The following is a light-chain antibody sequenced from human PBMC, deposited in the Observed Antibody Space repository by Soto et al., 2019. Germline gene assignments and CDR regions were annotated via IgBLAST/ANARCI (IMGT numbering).Light chain of an antibody. CDR3: QQYNSYSPT. Sequence: DIQMTQSPSTLSSSVGERVTITCRASQSISSWLAWYQQKPGKAPTLLIYKASTLESGVPARFSGSGSGTEFTLTISSLQPDDFATYYCQQYNSYSPTFGQGTKVEIK. CDR2: KAS. V-gene: IGKV1-5*03. CDR1: QSISSW. J-gene: IGKJ1*01.